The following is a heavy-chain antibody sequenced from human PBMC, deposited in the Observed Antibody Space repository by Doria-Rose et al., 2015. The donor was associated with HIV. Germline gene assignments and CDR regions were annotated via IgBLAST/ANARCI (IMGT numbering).Heavy chain of an antibody. J-gene: IGHJ4*02. V-gene: IGHV4-59*01. D-gene: IGHD1-26*01. CDR3: ARVLSGTYDY. CDR1: GGSISHYY. Sequence: VQLLESGSGLVKPSETLSLTCSVSGGSISHYYWSWIRQCPGKGLEYIGDIFYTGSTYYSRSLKSRVSISIDTSKNKFSLRLSSVTAADTAVYYCARVLSGTYDYWGQGTLVTVSS. CDR2: IFYTGST.